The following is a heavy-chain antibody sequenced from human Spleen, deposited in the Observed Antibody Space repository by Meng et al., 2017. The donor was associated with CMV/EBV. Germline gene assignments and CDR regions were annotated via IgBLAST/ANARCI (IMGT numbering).Heavy chain of an antibody. V-gene: IGHV4-30-4*08. CDR1: GYSISSDYY. D-gene: IGHD3-3*01. CDR3: ARTTHYDFWSGYHNWFDP. J-gene: IGHJ5*02. Sequence: SETLSLTCTVSGYSISSDYYWSWLRQTPVKGLEWIAYIYYSGSTSYNPSLKRRVTISVDTSKNQFSLKVSSVTAADTAVYYCARTTHYDFWSGYHNWFDPWGQGTLVTVSS. CDR2: IYYSGST.